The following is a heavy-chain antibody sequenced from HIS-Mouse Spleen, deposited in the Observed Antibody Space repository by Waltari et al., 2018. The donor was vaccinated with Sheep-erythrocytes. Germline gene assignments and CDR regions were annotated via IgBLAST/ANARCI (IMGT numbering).Heavy chain of an antibody. J-gene: IGHJ4*02. CDR3: ARLYYYDSSGYYFDY. D-gene: IGHD3-22*01. CDR2: IYYSGST. V-gene: IGHV4-39*01. CDR1: GGSLSSSSYY. Sequence: QLRLQESGPGLVKPSETLSLTCTLSGGSLSSSSYYWGWIRQPPGKGLEWIGSIYYSGSTYYNPSLKSRVTISVDTSKNQFSLKLSSVTAADTAVYYCARLYYYDSSGYYFDYWGQGTLVTVSS.